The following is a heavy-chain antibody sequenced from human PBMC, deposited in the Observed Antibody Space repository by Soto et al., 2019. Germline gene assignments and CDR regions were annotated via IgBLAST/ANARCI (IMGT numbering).Heavy chain of an antibody. D-gene: IGHD2-2*01. CDR1: GYSFTSYW. V-gene: IGHV5-10-1*01. Sequence: PGESLKISCKGSGYSFTSYWISWVRQMTGKGLEWMGRIDPSDSYTNYSPSFQGDVTISADKSIRTAYLQWSSLKASDTAMYDCARRRYCSSTSCNYYYYGMDVWGQGTTVTVYS. CDR2: IDPSDSYT. CDR3: ARRRYCSSTSCNYYYYGMDV. J-gene: IGHJ6*02.